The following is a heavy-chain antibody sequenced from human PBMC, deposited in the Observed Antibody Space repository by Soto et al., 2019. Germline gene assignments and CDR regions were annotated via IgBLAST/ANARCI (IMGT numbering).Heavy chain of an antibody. Sequence: QVQLVESGGGVVQPGRSLRLSCAASGFTFSSYAMHWVRQAPGKGLEWVAVISYDGSNKYYADSVKGRFTISRDNSKNTLSLQMNSLRAEDTAVYYCARDRSRSFDYWGQGTLVTVSS. CDR3: ARDRSRSFDY. CDR2: ISYDGSNK. J-gene: IGHJ4*02. D-gene: IGHD1-26*01. CDR1: GFTFSSYA. V-gene: IGHV3-30-3*01.